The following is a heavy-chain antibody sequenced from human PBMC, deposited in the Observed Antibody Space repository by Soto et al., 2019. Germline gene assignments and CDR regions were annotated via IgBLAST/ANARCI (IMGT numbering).Heavy chain of an antibody. CDR3: ARQGSYYGSIDY. D-gene: IGHD3-10*01. CDR1: GGSISSGAYY. V-gene: IGHV4-39*01. CDR2: IYYSGST. Sequence: SETLSLTCTVSGGSISSGAYYWGWIRQSPGKGLEWIGSIYYSGSTFYNPSLKSRVTISVDTSKNQLSLKLSSVTAADTAMYYCARQGSYYGSIDYWGQGTLVTVSS. J-gene: IGHJ4*02.